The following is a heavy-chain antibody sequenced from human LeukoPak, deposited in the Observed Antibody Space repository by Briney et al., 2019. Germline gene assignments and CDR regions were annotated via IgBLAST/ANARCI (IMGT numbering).Heavy chain of an antibody. Sequence: ASVKVSCKASGGTFSSYAISWVRQAPGQGLEWMGRIIPIFGIANYAQKFQGRVTITADKSTSTAYMELSSLRSEDTAVYYCAKGDYIRSSFDYWGQGTLVTVSS. CDR3: AKGDYIRSSFDY. J-gene: IGHJ4*02. D-gene: IGHD4-11*01. CDR1: GGTFSSYA. CDR2: IIPIFGIA. V-gene: IGHV1-69*04.